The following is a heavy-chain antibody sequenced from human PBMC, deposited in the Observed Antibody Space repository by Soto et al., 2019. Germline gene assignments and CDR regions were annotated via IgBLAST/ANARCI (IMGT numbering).Heavy chain of an antibody. CDR3: ARGSFCLDV. J-gene: IGHJ6*02. CDR1: GFTFSTDW. V-gene: IGHV3-74*01. CDR2: IDSGGTTT. Sequence: EVQLVESGGGLVQPGGSLRLSCAASGFTFSTDWMHWVRQVPGKGLVWVSRIDSGGTTTHYADSVKGRFTISRDNAKNTLYLQMNSLRAEDTAVYSCARGSFCLDVWGQGTTVTVSS. D-gene: IGHD3-3*02.